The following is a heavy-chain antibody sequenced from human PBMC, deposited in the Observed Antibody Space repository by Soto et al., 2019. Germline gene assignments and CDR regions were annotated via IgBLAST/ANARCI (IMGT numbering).Heavy chain of an antibody. CDR1: GYSFTKYW. CDR3: ARLRSPQYFYYGMDV. D-gene: IGHD2-2*01. CDR2: IYPDNSDI. V-gene: IGHV5-51*03. J-gene: IGHJ6*02. Sequence: VQLVQSGAEVKKPGEPLKISCKVSGYSFTKYWIGWVRQMPGKGLEWMGIIYPDNSDIRYSPSFQGQVTISADKSISTAYLQWSSLKASDSAMYYCARLRSPQYFYYGMDVWGQGNTVTVSS.